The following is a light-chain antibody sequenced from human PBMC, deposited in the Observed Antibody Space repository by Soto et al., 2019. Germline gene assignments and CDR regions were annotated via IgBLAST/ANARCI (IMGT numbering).Light chain of an antibody. CDR3: SSYTASNTLV. Sequence: QSALTQPASVSGSPGQSITISCTGTSSDVGAYTYVSWYQQHPVKAPKLMIFEVSERPSGVSNRFSGSKSGNTASLTISGLQAEDEADYYCSSYTASNTLVFGGGTQLTV. CDR1: SSDVGAYTY. CDR2: EVS. V-gene: IGLV2-14*01. J-gene: IGLJ2*01.